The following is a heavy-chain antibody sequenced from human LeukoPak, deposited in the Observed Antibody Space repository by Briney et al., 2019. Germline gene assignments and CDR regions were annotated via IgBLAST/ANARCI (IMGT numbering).Heavy chain of an antibody. CDR3: ARVSDTAMVYFDY. V-gene: IGHV3-21*01. Sequence: PGGSLRLSCAAFGFTFSSYSMNWVRQAPGKGLEWVSSISSSSSYIYYADSVKGRFTISRDNAKNSLYLQMNSLRAEDTAVYYCARVSDTAMVYFDYWGQGTLVTVSS. CDR2: ISSSSSYI. CDR1: GFTFSSYS. D-gene: IGHD5-18*01. J-gene: IGHJ4*02.